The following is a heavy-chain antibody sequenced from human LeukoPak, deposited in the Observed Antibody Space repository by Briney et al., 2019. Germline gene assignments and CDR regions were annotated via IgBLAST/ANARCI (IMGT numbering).Heavy chain of an antibody. V-gene: IGHV4-59*01. CDR3: AREGRDSSGYRYFQH. J-gene: IGHJ1*01. D-gene: IGHD3-22*01. CDR2: IYYSGST. CDR1: GGSISSYY. Sequence: SETLSLTCTVSGGSISSYYWSWIRQPPGKGLEWIEYIYYSGSTNYNPSLKSRVTISVDTSKNQFSLKLSSVTAADTAVYYCAREGRDSSGYRYFQHWGQGTLVTVSS.